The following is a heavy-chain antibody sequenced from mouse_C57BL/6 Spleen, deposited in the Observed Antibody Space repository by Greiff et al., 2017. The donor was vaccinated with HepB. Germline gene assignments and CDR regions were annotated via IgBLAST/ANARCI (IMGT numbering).Heavy chain of an antibody. V-gene: IGHV3-6*01. CDR1: GYSITSGYY. D-gene: IGHD1-1*01. CDR2: ISYDGSN. CDR3: ARGGYYGTVDY. J-gene: IGHJ2*01. Sequence: VQLKESGPGLVKPSQSLSLTCSVTGYSITSGYYWNWIRQFPGNKLEWMGYISYDGSNNYNPSLKNRISITRDTSKNQFFLKLNSVTTEDTATYYCARGGYYGTVDYWGQGTTLTVSS.